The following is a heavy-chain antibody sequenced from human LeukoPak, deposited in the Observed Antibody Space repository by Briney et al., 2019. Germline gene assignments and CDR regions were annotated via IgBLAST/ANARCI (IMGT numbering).Heavy chain of an antibody. CDR3: AKDRRSGGYYDSSGYYYLDY. CDR2: ISGSGGST. J-gene: IGHJ4*02. V-gene: IGHV3-23*01. D-gene: IGHD3-22*01. Sequence: GGSLRLSCAASGFTFSSYAMSWVRQAPGKGLEWVSAISGSGGSTYYADSVKGWFTISRDNSKNTQYLQMNSLRAEDTAVYYCAKDRRSGGYYDSSGYYYLDYWGQGTLVTVS. CDR1: GFTFSSYA.